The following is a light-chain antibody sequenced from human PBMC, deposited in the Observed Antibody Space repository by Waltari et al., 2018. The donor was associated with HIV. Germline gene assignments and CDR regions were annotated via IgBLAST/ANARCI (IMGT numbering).Light chain of an antibody. Sequence: EIVMTQSPATLSVSPGERATLSCRASQRVSSNLAWYQQKPGQAPRLLIYGASTRATGIPARFSGSGSGTEFTLTINSLQSEDFAVYYCQQYNAWPRTFGQGTKVEVK. CDR3: QQYNAWPRT. V-gene: IGKV3-15*01. CDR2: GAS. CDR1: QRVSSN. J-gene: IGKJ1*01.